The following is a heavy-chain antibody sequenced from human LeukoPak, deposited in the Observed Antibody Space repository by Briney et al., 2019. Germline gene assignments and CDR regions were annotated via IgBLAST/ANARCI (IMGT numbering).Heavy chain of an antibody. CDR1: GFTFGSFA. V-gene: IGHV3-23*01. J-gene: IGHJ6*03. CDR2: ISGSGYYT. D-gene: IGHD3-16*01. CDR3: AKDGSWGDYYFYFYMDV. Sequence: GGSLRLSCEASGFTFGSFAMSWVRQAPGKGLEWVSGISGSGYYTYYADSVKGRFTISRDNSKNTLCIEMNSLRAEDTAVYYCAKDGSWGDYYFYFYMDVWGKGTTVTVSS.